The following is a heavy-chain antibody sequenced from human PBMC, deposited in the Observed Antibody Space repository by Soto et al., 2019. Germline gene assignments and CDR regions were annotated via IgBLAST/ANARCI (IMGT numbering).Heavy chain of an antibody. Sequence: QLRLQESGSGVVRTSETLSLTCTVSGGSITHGGFSWSWIRQSPGKGLEWIGYIGHLENTYFHPTFKSRLTMSIDRSKNQFSLNLSSVTAADRAVYYCARGGGNDPFDSWDQGVLVSVSS. CDR1: GGSITHGGFS. V-gene: IGHV4-30-2*06. J-gene: IGHJ4*02. CDR3: ARGGGNDPFDS. D-gene: IGHD5-12*01. CDR2: IGHLENT.